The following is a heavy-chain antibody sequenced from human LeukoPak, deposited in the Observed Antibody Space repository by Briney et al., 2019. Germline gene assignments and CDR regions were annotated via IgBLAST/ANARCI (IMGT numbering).Heavy chain of an antibody. V-gene: IGHV3-21*01. CDR2: ISSSSSYI. J-gene: IGHJ3*02. D-gene: IGHD1-26*01. Sequence: GGSLRLSCAASGFTFSSYSMNWVRQAPGKGLEWVPSISSSSSYIYYADSVKGRFTISRDNAKNSLYLQMNSLRAEDTAVYYCAKEGEGDAFDIWGQGTLVAVSS. CDR3: AKEGEGDAFDI. CDR1: GFTFSSYS.